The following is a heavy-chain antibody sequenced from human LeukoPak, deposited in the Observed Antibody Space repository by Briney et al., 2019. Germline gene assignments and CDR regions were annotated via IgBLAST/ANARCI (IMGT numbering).Heavy chain of an antibody. CDR2: TNDSGGST. D-gene: IGHD6-6*01. V-gene: IGHV3-23*01. Sequence: GGSLRLSCAASGFTFSNYAMSWVRQAPGKGMKWVSGTNDSGGSTYYADSVKGRFSISRDNFKNSLYLQMDSLRVEDTAVYYCVKGATKISCRPADWGQGTLVTVSS. CDR1: GFTFSNYA. J-gene: IGHJ4*02. CDR3: VKGATKISCRPAD.